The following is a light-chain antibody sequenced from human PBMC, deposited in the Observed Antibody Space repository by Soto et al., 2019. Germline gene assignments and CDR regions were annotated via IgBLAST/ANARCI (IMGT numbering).Light chain of an antibody. Sequence: QSVPTQPPSISGAPGQRVTISCTGSSSNIGAGSDVHWYHQLPGTAPKLLIYGNTNRPSGVPDRFSGSKSGTSASLAIAGLQTEDEGDYYCQTYDSSLSGLYVFGTGTKVTVL. J-gene: IGLJ1*01. CDR2: GNT. V-gene: IGLV1-40*01. CDR1: SSNIGAGSD. CDR3: QTYDSSLSGLYV.